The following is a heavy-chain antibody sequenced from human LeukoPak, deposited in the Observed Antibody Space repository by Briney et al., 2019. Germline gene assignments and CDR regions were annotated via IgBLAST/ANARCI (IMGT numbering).Heavy chain of an antibody. CDR2: IKQDGSEK. CDR3: ARAGALWFGELYHY. CDR1: GFTFSSYW. Sequence: GGSLRLSCAASGFTFSSYWMSWVRQAPGKGLEWVANIKQDGSEKYYVDSVKGRFTISRDNAKNSLYLQMNSLRAEDTAVYYCARAGALWFGELYHYWGQEPWSPSP. D-gene: IGHD3-10*01. J-gene: IGHJ4*01. V-gene: IGHV3-7*01.